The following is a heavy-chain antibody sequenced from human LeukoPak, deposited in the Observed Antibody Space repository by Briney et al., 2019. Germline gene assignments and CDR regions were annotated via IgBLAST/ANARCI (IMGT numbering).Heavy chain of an antibody. V-gene: IGHV1-8*01. CDR2: MNPNSGNT. D-gene: IGHD4-11*01. CDR3: ARGRLQYHYYYYYVDV. J-gene: IGHJ6*03. CDR1: GYTFTSYD. Sequence: ASVKVSCKASGYTFTSYDINWVRQATGQGLEWMGWMNPNSGNTGYAQKFQGRVTMTRNTSISTAYMELSSLRSEDTAVYYCARGRLQYHYYYYYVDVWGKGTTVTVSS.